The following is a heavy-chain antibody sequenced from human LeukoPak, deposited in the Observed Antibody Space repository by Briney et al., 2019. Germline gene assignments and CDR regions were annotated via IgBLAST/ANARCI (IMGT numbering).Heavy chain of an antibody. J-gene: IGHJ1*01. D-gene: IGHD6-19*01. CDR2: INHTGST. CDR1: GGSFSGY. Sequence: SETLSLTCAVYGGSFSGYWSWIRQPPGKGLEWIGEINHTGSTNYNPSLKSRVTISADTSKNQFSLKLSFVTAADTAVYFCARRSHYSGWYVWGQGTLVTVSS. V-gene: IGHV4-34*01. CDR3: ARRSHYSGWYV.